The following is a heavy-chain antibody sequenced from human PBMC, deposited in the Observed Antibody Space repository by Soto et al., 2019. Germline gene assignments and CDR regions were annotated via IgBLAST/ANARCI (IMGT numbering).Heavy chain of an antibody. CDR2: IYYSGST. CDR1: GGSISSSSYY. CDR3: ARQTTSEVAGHFDY. Sequence: TSETLSLTCTVSGGSISSSSYYWGWIRQPPGKGLEWIGSIYYSGSTYYNPSLKSRVTISVDTSKNQFSLKLSSVTAADTAVYYCARQTTSEVAGHFDYWGQGTLVTVSS. V-gene: IGHV4-39*01. J-gene: IGHJ4*02. D-gene: IGHD6-19*01.